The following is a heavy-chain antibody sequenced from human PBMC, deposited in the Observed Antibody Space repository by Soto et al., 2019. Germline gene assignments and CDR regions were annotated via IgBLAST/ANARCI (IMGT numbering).Heavy chain of an antibody. J-gene: IGHJ6*02. CDR3: ARAPRGIYGENGMDV. V-gene: IGHV4-31*03. Sequence: QVQLQESGPGLVKPSQTLSLTCTVSGGSISSGGYYWSWIRQHPGKGQEWIGYIYYSGSTYYNPSLKSRVTISVDTSKNQFSLKLSSVTAADTAVYYCARAPRGIYGENGMDVWGQGTTVSVSS. D-gene: IGHD4-17*01. CDR1: GGSISSGGYY. CDR2: IYYSGST.